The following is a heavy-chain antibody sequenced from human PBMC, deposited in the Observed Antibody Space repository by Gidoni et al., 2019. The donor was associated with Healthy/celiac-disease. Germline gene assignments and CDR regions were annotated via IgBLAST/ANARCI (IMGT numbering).Heavy chain of an antibody. Sequence: QLQLQESGPGLVKPSETLSLPCTVSGGSISSISSYWGWIRQPPGKGLEWIGSIYYSGSTYYNPSLKSRVTISVDTSKNQFSLKLSSVTAADTAVYYCASRTDIVVVPAAWGWFDPWGQGTLVTVSS. CDR3: ASRTDIVVVPAAWGWFDP. CDR2: IYYSGST. V-gene: IGHV4-39*01. D-gene: IGHD2-2*01. CDR1: GGSISSISSY. J-gene: IGHJ5*02.